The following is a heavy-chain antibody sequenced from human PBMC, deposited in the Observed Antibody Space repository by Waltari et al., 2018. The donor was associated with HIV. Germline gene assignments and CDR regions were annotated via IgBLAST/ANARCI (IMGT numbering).Heavy chain of an antibody. Sequence: QFVQSGAEIKKPGDSVCVYRKSSGNSFGGYYIHLVRQTPAYEFEWLGWSNPNTGGANYAQKFQGRVTMIRDTSVTATYMNLTALTSADTAVYFCVSSYQRSTGHASAFDIWGQGTVISVSS. CDR2: SNPNTGGA. J-gene: IGHJ3*02. D-gene: IGHD2-2*01. CDR1: GNSFGGYY. V-gene: IGHV1-2*02. CDR3: VSSYQRSTGHASAFDI.